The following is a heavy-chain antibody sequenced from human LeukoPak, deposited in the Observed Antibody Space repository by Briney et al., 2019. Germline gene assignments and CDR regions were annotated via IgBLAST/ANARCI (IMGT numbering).Heavy chain of an antibody. CDR1: GFTFSSYE. CDR2: ISSSGSTI. V-gene: IGHV3-48*03. J-gene: IGHJ4*02. Sequence: GGSLRLSCAASGFTFSSYEMNWVRQAPGKGLEWVSYISSSGSTIYYADSVKGRFTISRDNAKNSLYLQMNSLRAEDTAVYYCARVSSLGPGCDYWGQGTLVTVSS. CDR3: ARVSSLGPGCDY. D-gene: IGHD3/OR15-3a*01.